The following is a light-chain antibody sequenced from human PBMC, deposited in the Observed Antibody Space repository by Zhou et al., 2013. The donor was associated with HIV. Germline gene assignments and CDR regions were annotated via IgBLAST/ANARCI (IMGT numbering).Light chain of an antibody. J-gene: IGKJ1*01. CDR2: AGS. Sequence: EIVLTQSPATLSLSPGERATLSCRAIQSVSSSYLAWYQQKPGQAPRLLIYAGSTRGSGIPDRFSGSGSGTDFTLTISRLEPEDFAVYSCQQYTLSPWTFGQGTKVEI. CDR3: QQYTLSPWT. V-gene: IGKV3-20*01. CDR1: QSVSSSY.